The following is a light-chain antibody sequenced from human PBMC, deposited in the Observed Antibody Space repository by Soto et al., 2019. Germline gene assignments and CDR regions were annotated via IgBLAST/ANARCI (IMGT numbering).Light chain of an antibody. Sequence: QSVLAQPASVSGSTGQSITISSPRTSSDVGTYNSVSWYQQYPGKAPKLMIHDVSNRPSGVSNRFSGSKSGNTASLTISGLQAEDEADYYCSSYTSSSSYVFGSGTKVTVL. J-gene: IGLJ1*01. CDR2: DVS. CDR3: SSYTSSSSYV. V-gene: IGLV2-14*01. CDR1: SSDVGTYNS.